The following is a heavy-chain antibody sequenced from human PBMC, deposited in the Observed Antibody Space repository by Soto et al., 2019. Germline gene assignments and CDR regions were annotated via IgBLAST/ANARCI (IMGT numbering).Heavy chain of an antibody. CDR3: RREACIRGFAFDL. CDR2: IFGSGAPT. CDR1: GFTFSHYA. J-gene: IGHJ3*01. Sequence: EVQLLESGGGLVQPGGSLRLSCAASGFTFSHYAMSWVRQAPGKGLQWVSTIFGSGAPTHYADSVKGRFGISRDNSNNMLFREMKTLKEEDTALYYCRREACIRGFAFDLWGKGTRVAVAS. D-gene: IGHD3-3*02. V-gene: IGHV3-23*01.